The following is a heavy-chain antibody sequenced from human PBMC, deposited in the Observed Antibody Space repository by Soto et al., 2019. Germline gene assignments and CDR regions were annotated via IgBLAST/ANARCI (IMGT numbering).Heavy chain of an antibody. J-gene: IGHJ5*02. Sequence: PXESLKISCITSGDKFTSSWIAWVRQMPGKGLEWMGIIFPSDSDTRYSPSFQGQVTISADRSTSTVFLQWASLKASDTAVYFCARKDKSGYFNWFDPWGQGTLVTVSS. CDR2: IFPSDSDT. CDR3: ARKDKSGYFNWFDP. D-gene: IGHD3-22*01. V-gene: IGHV5-51*01. CDR1: GDKFTSSW.